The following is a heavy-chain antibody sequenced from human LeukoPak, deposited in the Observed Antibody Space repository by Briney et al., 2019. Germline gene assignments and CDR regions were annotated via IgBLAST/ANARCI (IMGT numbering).Heavy chain of an antibody. CDR2: IYHSGST. CDR3: ARALGYCSGGSCTRGYNWFDP. V-gene: IGHV4-4*02. J-gene: IGHJ5*02. CDR1: GGSISSSNW. D-gene: IGHD2-15*01. Sequence: PSGTLSLTCAVSGGSISSSNWWSWVRQPPGKGLEWIGEIYHSGSTNYNPSLKSRVIISVDTSMNQFSLKLSFVTTADTAVYYCARALGYCSGGSCTRGYNWFDPWGQGTLVTVPS.